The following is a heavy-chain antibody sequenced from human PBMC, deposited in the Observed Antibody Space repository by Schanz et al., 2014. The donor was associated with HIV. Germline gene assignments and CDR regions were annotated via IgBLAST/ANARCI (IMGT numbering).Heavy chain of an antibody. J-gene: IGHJ4*02. CDR2: TSGSGGRT. D-gene: IGHD6-13*01. V-gene: IGHV3-NL1*01. CDR3: AKVGRIYSTTWIDH. CDR1: GFTFSNYA. Sequence: QVQLVESGGGVVQPGTSLSLSCAASGFTFSNYAMHWVRQAPGKGLEWVSTTSGSGGRTYYADSVKGRFAISRDNSKNTVYLQMNSLRGEDSAVYYCAKVGRIYSTTWIDHWGQGTLVTVSS.